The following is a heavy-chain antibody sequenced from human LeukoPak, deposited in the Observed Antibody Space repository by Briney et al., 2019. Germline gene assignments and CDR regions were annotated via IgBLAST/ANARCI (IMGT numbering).Heavy chain of an antibody. Sequence: PGGSLRLSCAASGFTFSSYAMHWVRQAPGKGLEWVAVISYDGSNKYYADSVKGRFTISRDNSKNTVYLQMSSLRPEDTAVYYCVKAKVGATFDSWGPGTLVTVSS. D-gene: IGHD1-26*01. CDR3: VKAKVGATFDS. CDR1: GFTFSSYA. V-gene: IGHV3-30*14. CDR2: ISYDGSNK. J-gene: IGHJ4*02.